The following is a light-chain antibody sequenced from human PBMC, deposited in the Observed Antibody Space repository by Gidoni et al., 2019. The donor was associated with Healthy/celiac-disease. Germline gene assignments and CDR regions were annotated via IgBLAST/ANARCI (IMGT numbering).Light chain of an antibody. CDR2: DAS. Sequence: EIVLTQSPATLSLSPGERATLSCRASQSVSSYLAWYHQKPGQAPRLLIYDASNRATGIPAGFSGSGSGTDVTLTISSLEPEDFAVYYCQQRSSWPLIFTFGPGTKVEIK. CDR1: QSVSSY. CDR3: QQRSSWPLIFT. V-gene: IGKV3-11*01. J-gene: IGKJ3*01.